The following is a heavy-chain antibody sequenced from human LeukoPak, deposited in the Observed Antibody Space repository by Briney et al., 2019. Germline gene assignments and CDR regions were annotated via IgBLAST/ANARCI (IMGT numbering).Heavy chain of an antibody. Sequence: SETLSLTCTVSGGSVSSGSYYWSWIRQPPGKGLEWIGYIYYSGSTNYNPSLKSRVTISVDTSKNQFSLKLSSVTAADTAVYYCARVKSSVEAFDIWGQGTMVTVSS. V-gene: IGHV4-61*01. CDR2: IYYSGST. CDR3: ARVKSSVEAFDI. CDR1: GGSVSSGSYY. J-gene: IGHJ3*02. D-gene: IGHD2-15*01.